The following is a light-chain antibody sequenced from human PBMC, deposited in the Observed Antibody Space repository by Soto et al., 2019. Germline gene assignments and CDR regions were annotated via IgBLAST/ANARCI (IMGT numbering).Light chain of an antibody. CDR3: QKRYSSPYT. CDR2: AAS. CDR1: QSISSY. J-gene: IGKJ2*01. V-gene: IGKV1-39*01. Sequence: DIQMTQSPSSLSASVGDRVTITCRASQSISSYLNWYQHKPGKAPKLLIYAASSLQSGVPSRFSGSESGTDFTITISSLRPEDFATDFCQKRYSSPYTFGQGTKVEIK.